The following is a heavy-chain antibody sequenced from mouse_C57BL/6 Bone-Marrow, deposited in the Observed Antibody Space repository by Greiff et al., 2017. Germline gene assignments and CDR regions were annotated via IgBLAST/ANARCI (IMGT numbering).Heavy chain of an antibody. V-gene: IGHV1-81*01. Sequence: QVQLQQSGAELARPGASVKLSCKASGYTFTSYGISWVKQRTGQGLEWIGEIYPSNGNTYYNEKFKGKATLTVDKSSSTAYMELRSLTSEDSAVYICARWWGYFFDYWGQGTTLTVSS. J-gene: IGHJ2*01. CDR2: IYPSNGNT. CDR1: GYTFTSYG. D-gene: IGHD1-1*02. CDR3: ARWWGYFFDY.